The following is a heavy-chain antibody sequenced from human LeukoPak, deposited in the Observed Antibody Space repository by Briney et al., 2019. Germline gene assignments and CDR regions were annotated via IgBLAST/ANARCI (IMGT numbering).Heavy chain of an antibody. CDR2: ISSDGSST. V-gene: IGHV3-74*01. J-gene: IGHJ3*02. CDR3: ARVHYNAFDI. Sequence: PGGSLRLSCAASGFNFSTYWMRWVRQVAGKGRVWVSSISSDGSSTHYADSVKGRLTISRDNVKNTLYLQVNSLRAEDTAVYYYARVHYNAFDIWGQGKMVTVSS. D-gene: IGHD3-10*01. CDR1: GFNFSTYW.